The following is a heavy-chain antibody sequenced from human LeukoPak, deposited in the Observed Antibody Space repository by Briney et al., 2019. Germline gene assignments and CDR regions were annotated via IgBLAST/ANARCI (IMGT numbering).Heavy chain of an antibody. V-gene: IGHV3-30*02. J-gene: IGHJ4*02. CDR1: GFTFSSYG. CDR3: ARDQSGSWLYYFDY. Sequence: GGSLRLSCAASGFTFSSYGMHWVRQAPGKGLEWVAFIRFDGSNKYYADSVKGRFTLSRDNSKNTLYLQMNSLRAEDTAVYYCARDQSGSWLYYFDYWGQGTLVTVSS. D-gene: IGHD6-13*01. CDR2: IRFDGSNK.